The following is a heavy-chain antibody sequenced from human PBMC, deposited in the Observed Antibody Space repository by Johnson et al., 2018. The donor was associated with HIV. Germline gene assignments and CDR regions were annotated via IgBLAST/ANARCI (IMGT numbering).Heavy chain of an antibody. CDR1: GFTFSSYG. CDR3: AKCIWGSSLIDVFDI. CDR2: IWYDGSNK. J-gene: IGHJ3*02. V-gene: IGHV3-33*06. Sequence: QVQLVESGGGVVQPGRSLRLSCAASGFTFSSYGMHWVRQAPGKGLEWVAVIWYDGSNKYYGDSVKGRFTISRDNSKNTLYLQMNSLRVEDTAVYYCAKCIWGSSLIDVFDIWGQGTTVIVSS. D-gene: IGHD3-16*01.